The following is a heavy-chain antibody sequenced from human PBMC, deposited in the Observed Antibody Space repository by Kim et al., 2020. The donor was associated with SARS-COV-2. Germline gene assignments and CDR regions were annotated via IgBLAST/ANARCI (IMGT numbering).Heavy chain of an antibody. J-gene: IGHJ4*02. V-gene: IGHV3-74*01. D-gene: IGHD6-19*01. Sequence: ADSVKGRFTIYRDNATNKLYMQMNSLTDEDTAMYYCARETAVTGEYYFDFWGQGSLVTVSS. CDR3: ARETAVTGEYYFDF.